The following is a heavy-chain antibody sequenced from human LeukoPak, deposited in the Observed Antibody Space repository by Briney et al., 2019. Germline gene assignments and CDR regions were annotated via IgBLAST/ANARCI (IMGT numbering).Heavy chain of an antibody. Sequence: GGSLRLSCAASGFTFSTYRMNWVRQAPGKGLEWVSYISSSGSYKYYADSVKGRFTVSRDNAKNSLYLQMNSLRAEDTAVYYCAKGGSGSSHRGVFDYWGQGSLVSVSS. J-gene: IGHJ4*02. D-gene: IGHD3-10*01. CDR2: ISSSGSYK. V-gene: IGHV3-21*01. CDR1: GFTFSTYR. CDR3: AKGGSGSSHRGVFDY.